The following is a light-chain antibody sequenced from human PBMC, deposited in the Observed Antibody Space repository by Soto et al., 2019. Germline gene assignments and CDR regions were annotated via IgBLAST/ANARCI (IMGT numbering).Light chain of an antibody. CDR1: SSDVGGYNY. J-gene: IGLJ1*01. CDR3: SSYAASNNFRV. CDR2: EVS. V-gene: IGLV2-8*01. Sequence: QSVLTQPPSASGSPGQSVTISCTGTSSDVGGYNYVSWYQQNPGKAPKLIISEVSKRPSGVPDRFSGSKSGNTASLTVSGLQAEDEADYSCSSYAASNNFRVLGPGTKVTVL.